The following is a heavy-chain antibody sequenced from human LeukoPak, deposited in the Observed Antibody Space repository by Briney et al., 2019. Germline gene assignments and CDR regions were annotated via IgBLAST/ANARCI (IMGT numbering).Heavy chain of an antibody. D-gene: IGHD5-18*01. J-gene: IGHJ3*02. CDR2: INPNSGGT. CDR1: GYTFTGYY. Sequence: ASVKVSCKASGYTFTGYYMHWVRQAPGQGLEWMGWINPNSGGTNYAQKFQGRVTMTRDTSISTAYMELSRLRSDDTAVYYCARDRRIQLWLSHRSAHAFDIWGQGTMVTVSS. V-gene: IGHV1-2*02. CDR3: ARDRRIQLWLSHRSAHAFDI.